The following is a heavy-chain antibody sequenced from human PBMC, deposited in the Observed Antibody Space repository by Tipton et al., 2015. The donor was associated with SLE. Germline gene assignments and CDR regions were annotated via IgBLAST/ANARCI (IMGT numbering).Heavy chain of an antibody. CDR3: ARAGRGETYYLDV. CDR2: ISGGGSSM. V-gene: IGHV3-48*03. D-gene: IGHD3-10*01. Sequence: SLRLSCVASGFIFSNYEMNWVRQAPGKGLEWLSYISGGGSSMYYADSVRGRFTISRDNAKNTVFLQMNSLRADEDTAIYYCARAGRGETYYLDVWGKGTTVTVSS. CDR1: GFIFSNYE. J-gene: IGHJ6*03.